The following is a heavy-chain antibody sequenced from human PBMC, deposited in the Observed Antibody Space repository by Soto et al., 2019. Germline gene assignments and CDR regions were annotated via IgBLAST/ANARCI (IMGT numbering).Heavy chain of an antibody. CDR3: ARGIDAFDI. CDR1: GGTLSSYA. J-gene: IGHJ3*02. Sequence: ASVKVSCKASGGTLSSYAINWVRQATGQGLEWMGWMNPNSGNTGYAQKFQGRVTMTRNTSISTAYMELSSLRSEDTAVYYCARGIDAFDIWGQGTMVTVSS. CDR2: MNPNSGNT. V-gene: IGHV1-8*02.